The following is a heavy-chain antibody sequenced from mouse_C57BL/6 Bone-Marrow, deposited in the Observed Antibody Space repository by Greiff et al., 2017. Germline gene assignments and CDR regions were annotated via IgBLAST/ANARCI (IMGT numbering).Heavy chain of an antibody. D-gene: IGHD3-1*01. CDR1: GYTFTSSW. CDR2: IYPGSGST. J-gene: IGHJ2*01. CDR3: ASSETYYFDY. Sequence: VQLQQSGAELVKPGASVKMSCKASGYTFTSSWITWVKQRPGQGLEWIGEIYPGSGSTNYNEKFKSKATLTADTSSSTAYMQHSSLTSENSAVYAFASSETYYFDYWGQGTTLTVSS. V-gene: IGHV1-55*01.